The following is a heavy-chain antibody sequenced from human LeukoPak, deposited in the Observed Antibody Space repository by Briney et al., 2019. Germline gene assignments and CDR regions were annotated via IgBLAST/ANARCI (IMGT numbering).Heavy chain of an antibody. D-gene: IGHD3-10*01. CDR1: GFTFSSYS. J-gene: IGHJ5*02. CDR3: ARVKLLVWFDP. CDR2: ISSSSSYI. Sequence: GGSLRLSCAASGFTFSSYSMNWVRQAPGKGLEWVSSISSSSSYIYYADSVKGRFTISRDNAKNSLYLQMNSLSAEDTAVYYCARVKLLVWFDPWGQGTLVTVSS. V-gene: IGHV3-21*01.